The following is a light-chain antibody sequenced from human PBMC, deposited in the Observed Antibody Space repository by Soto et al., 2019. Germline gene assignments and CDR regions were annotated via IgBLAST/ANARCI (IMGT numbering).Light chain of an antibody. V-gene: IGKV3-20*01. J-gene: IGKJ4*01. CDR3: QQYGSSPLT. CDR2: GAS. Sequence: EIVLTQSPGTLSSSPAQSATLSCRASQSVSSSYLAWYQQKPGQAPRLLIYGASSRDTGIPDRFSGSGSATDFTLTISRLEPEDFAVYYCQQYGSSPLTFGGGTKVEIK. CDR1: QSVSSSY.